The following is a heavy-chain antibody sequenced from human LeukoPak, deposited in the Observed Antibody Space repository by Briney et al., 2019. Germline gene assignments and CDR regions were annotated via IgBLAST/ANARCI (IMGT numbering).Heavy chain of an antibody. V-gene: IGHV3-21*01. D-gene: IGHD3-22*01. CDR2: ISSSGSYI. Sequence: GGSLRLSCAASGFNFSGYAMSWVRQAPGKGLEWVSSISSSGSYIYYADSVKGRFTISRDNAKNSLYLQMNTLRAEDTAVYYCARARDYYDSSGYDYWGQGTLVTVSS. CDR3: ARARDYYDSSGYDY. J-gene: IGHJ4*02. CDR1: GFNFSGYA.